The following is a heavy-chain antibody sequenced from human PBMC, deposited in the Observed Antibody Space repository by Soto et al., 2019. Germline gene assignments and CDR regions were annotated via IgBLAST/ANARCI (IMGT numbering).Heavy chain of an antibody. V-gene: IGHV1-46*01. CDR2: INPSGGST. D-gene: IGHD3-3*01. Sequence: ASVKVSCKASGYTFTSYYMHWVRQAPGQGLEWMGIINPSGGSTSYAQKFQGRVTMTRDTSTSTVYMELSSLRSEDTAVYYCARDFTLAIFGVVIIGGYFDYWGQGTLVTVSS. CDR1: GYTFTSYY. CDR3: ARDFTLAIFGVVIIGGYFDY. J-gene: IGHJ4*02.